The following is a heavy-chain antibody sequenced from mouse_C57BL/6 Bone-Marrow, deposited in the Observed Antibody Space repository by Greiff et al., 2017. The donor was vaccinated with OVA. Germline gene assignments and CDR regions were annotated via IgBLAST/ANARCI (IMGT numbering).Heavy chain of an antibody. CDR2: ISSGGDYI. J-gene: IGHJ3*01. CDR1: GFTFSSYA. CDR3: TRESYYGSSGAY. Sequence: DVMLVESGEGLVKPGGSLKLSCAASGFTFSSYAMSWVRQTPEKRLEWVAYISSGGDYIYYADTVKGRFTISRDNARNTLYLQMSSLKSEDTAMYYCTRESYYGSSGAYWGQGTLVTVSA. V-gene: IGHV5-9-1*02. D-gene: IGHD1-1*01.